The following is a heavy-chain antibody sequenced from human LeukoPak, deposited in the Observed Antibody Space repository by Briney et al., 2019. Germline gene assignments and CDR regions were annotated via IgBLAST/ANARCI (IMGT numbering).Heavy chain of an antibody. CDR3: AVAPNHPGLSGGYPSPAGY. Sequence: ASVKVSCKASGYTFTSYYMHWVRQAPGQGLEWMGIINPSGGSTSYAQKFQGRVTMTRDMSTSTVYMELGSLRSEDTAVYYYAVAPNHPGLSGGYPSPAGYWGQGTLVPVSS. CDR2: INPSGGST. D-gene: IGHD1-26*01. J-gene: IGHJ4*02. CDR1: GYTFTSYY. V-gene: IGHV1-46*01.